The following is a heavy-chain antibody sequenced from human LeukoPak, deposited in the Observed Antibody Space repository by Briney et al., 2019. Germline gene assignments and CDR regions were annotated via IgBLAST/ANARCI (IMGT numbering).Heavy chain of an antibody. V-gene: IGHV1-2*02. J-gene: IGHJ3*02. CDR2: INPNSGGT. Sequence: ASVKVSCKASGCTFTGYYMHWVRQAPGQGLEWMGWINPNSGGTNYAQKFQGRVTMTRDTSISTAYMELSRLRSDDTAVYYCARSKSGSLKGAFDIWGQGTMVTVSS. CDR3: ARSKSGSLKGAFDI. CDR1: GCTFTGYY. D-gene: IGHD1-26*01.